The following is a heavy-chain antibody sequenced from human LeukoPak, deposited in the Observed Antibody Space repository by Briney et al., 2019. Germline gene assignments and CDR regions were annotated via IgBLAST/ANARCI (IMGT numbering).Heavy chain of an antibody. V-gene: IGHV1-18*01. D-gene: IGHD3-10*01. J-gene: IGHJ5*02. CDR2: ISAYNGNT. CDR1: GYTLTSYS. CDR3: AREGRDAVWFGELLA. Sequence: EASVKVSCKASGYTLTSYSISWVRQAPGQGLEWTGWISAYNGNTNYAQKLQGRVTMTTDTSTSTAYMELRSLRSDDTAVYYCAREGRDAVWFGELLAWGQGTLVTVSS.